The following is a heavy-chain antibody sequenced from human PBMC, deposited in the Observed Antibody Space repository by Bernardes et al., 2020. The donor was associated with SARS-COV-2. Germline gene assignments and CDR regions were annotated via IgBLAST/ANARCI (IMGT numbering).Heavy chain of an antibody. V-gene: IGHV4-39*01. Sequence: SETLSLTCTVSGGSVSSGSYYWVWIRQPQGKGLEWIGSIYYSGSTHYNPSLKSRVTISVDTSKNQFSLRLRSVTAADTAVYYCARQVDTSLDWYFDVWGRGTLVPVSS. CDR1: GGSVSSGSYY. D-gene: IGHD5-18*01. J-gene: IGHJ2*01. CDR2: IYYSGST. CDR3: ARQVDTSLDWYFDV.